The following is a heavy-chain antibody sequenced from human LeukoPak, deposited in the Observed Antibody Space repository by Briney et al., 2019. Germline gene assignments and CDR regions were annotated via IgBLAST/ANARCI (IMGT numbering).Heavy chain of an antibody. D-gene: IGHD1-14*01. Sequence: PSETPSLTCTVSGGSISSGSYYWSWIRQPAGKGLEWIGNIYYSGTTYYNPSLRSRVTMSVDRSKNQFSLKLTSVTAADTAVYYCAKDPEYLRFIAFDIWGQGAMVTVSS. CDR2: IYYSGTT. CDR1: GGSISSGSYY. V-gene: IGHV4-39*07. CDR3: AKDPEYLRFIAFDI. J-gene: IGHJ3*02.